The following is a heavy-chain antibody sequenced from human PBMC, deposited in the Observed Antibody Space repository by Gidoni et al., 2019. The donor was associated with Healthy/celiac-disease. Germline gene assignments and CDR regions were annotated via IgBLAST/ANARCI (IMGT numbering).Heavy chain of an antibody. CDR1: GGSFSGYY. CDR3: ARTIFGVDDY. Sequence: QVQLQQWGAGLLKPSETLSLTCAVYGGSFSGYYWSWIRQPQGKGLGWIGEINQSGSTNYNPSLKSRVTISVDTSKNQFSLKLSSVTAADTAVYYCARTIFGVDDYWGQGTLVTVSS. V-gene: IGHV4-34*01. J-gene: IGHJ4*02. D-gene: IGHD3-3*01. CDR2: INQSGST.